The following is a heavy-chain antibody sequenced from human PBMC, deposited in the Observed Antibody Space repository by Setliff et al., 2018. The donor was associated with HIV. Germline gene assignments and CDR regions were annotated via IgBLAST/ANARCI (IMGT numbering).Heavy chain of an antibody. V-gene: IGHV4-4*07. CDR2: IFGSGTT. Sequence: SETLSLTCSVSTDSISNFHWSWMRQPAGKGLEWIGRIFGSGTTHYNPSLKSRVTMSIDTSKNQFSLKLNSVTAADTAVYFCARTTILQESFDLWGQGTMVTVSS. D-gene: IGHD1-1*01. CDR3: ARTTILQESFDL. CDR1: TDSISNFH. J-gene: IGHJ3*01.